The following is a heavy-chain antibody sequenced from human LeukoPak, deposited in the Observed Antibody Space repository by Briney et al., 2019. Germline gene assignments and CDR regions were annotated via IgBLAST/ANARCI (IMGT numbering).Heavy chain of an antibody. J-gene: IGHJ4*02. D-gene: IGHD2-15*01. CDR2: ISGYNGNT. Sequence: ASVKVSCKASGYTFTNYGINWVRQAPGQGLEWMGWISGYNGNTNYAQTFQGRVTMTTDTSTTTAYMELRSLRSDDTAVYYCARDRRRSLTQGYYFDYWGQGTLVTVSS. V-gene: IGHV1-18*01. CDR1: GYTFTNYG. CDR3: ARDRRRSLTQGYYFDY.